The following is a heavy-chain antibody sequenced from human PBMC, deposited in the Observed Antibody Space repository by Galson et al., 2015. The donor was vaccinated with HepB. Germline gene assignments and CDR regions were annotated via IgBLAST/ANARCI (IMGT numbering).Heavy chain of an antibody. CDR3: ARGRTTPGAYYYYYMDV. V-gene: IGHV3-48*02. J-gene: IGHJ6*03. Sequence: SLRLSCAASGFTFSSYSMNWVRQAPGKGLEWVSYISSSSSTIYYADSVKGRFTISRDNAKNSLYLQMNSLRDEDTAVYYCARGRTTPGAYYYYYMDVWGKGTTVTVSS. CDR2: ISSSSSTI. CDR1: GFTFSSYS. D-gene: IGHD1-7*01.